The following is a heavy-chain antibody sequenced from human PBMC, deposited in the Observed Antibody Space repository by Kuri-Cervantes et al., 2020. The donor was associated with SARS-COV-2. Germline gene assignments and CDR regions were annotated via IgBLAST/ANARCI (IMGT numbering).Heavy chain of an antibody. V-gene: IGHV3-21*01. J-gene: IGHJ4*02. CDR3: AKDPNGIVVVVAAIDS. CDR2: ISSSSSYI. D-gene: IGHD2-15*01. Sequence: GESLKISCAASGFTFSSYSMNWVRQAPGKGLEWVSSISSSSSYIYYADSVKGRFTISRDNSKNTVSLQMNSLRAEDTAVYYCAKDPNGIVVVVAAIDSWGQGTLVTVSS. CDR1: GFTFSSYS.